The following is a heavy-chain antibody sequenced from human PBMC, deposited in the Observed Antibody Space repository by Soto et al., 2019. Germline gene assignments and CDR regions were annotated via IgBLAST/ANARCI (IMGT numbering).Heavy chain of an antibody. Sequence: SETLSLTCAVSGGSISSEYFHWTWIRQSPGKGLEWIGYIHYTGSIMYNPSFKSRLTMAVDTTKNQFSLQLTSVTAADTAVYFCARVDDGGERDYYGLDVWGQGSTVTGSS. V-gene: IGHV4-30-4*08. CDR2: IHYTGSI. D-gene: IGHD1-1*01. J-gene: IGHJ6*02. CDR3: ARVDDGGERDYYGLDV. CDR1: GGSISSEYFH.